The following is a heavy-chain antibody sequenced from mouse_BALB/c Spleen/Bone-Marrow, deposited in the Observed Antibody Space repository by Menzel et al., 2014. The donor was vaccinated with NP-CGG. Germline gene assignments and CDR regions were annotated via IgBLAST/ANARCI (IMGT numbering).Heavy chain of an antibody. V-gene: IGHV5-9-2*01. J-gene: IGHJ3*01. CDR1: GFTFNSYG. D-gene: IGHD2-4*01. Sequence: EVKVVESGGGLVKSGGSLKLSCAASGFTFNSYGMSWVRQTPEKRLEWVATISGGGSYTFYPDSVKGRLTISRDNAKSNLYLQLSSLRSEDTALYYCARHAYYDQTEVSFVYWGQGTLVTVSA. CDR2: ISGGGSYT. CDR3: ARHAYYDQTEVSFVY.